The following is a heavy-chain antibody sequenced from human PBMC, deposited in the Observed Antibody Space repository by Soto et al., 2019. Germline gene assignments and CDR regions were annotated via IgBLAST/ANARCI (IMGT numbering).Heavy chain of an antibody. CDR1: GGSISSGDYY. D-gene: IGHD3-10*01. J-gene: IGHJ6*02. Sequence: SETLSLTCTVSGGSISSGDYYWSWIRQPPGKGLEWIGYIYYSGSTYYNPSLKSRVTISVDTSKSQFSLKLSSVTAADTAVYYCARDRYLPYYGSGSPYYYYGMEVWGQGTTVTVS. CDR2: IYYSGST. CDR3: ARDRYLPYYGSGSPYYYYGMEV. V-gene: IGHV4-30-4*01.